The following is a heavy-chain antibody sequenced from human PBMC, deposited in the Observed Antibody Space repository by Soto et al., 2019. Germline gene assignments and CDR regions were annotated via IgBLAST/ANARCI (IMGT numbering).Heavy chain of an antibody. CDR1: GVTFSSYA. CDR2: IIPIFGTA. V-gene: IGHV1-69*13. D-gene: IGHD1-7*01. J-gene: IGHJ6*02. Sequence: SVKVSCKASGVTFSSYAISWVRQAPGQGLEWMGGIIPIFGTANYAQKFQGRVTITADESTSTAYMELSSLRSEDTAVYYCARDIRPGTKGYYYYGMDVWGQGTTVTVSS. CDR3: ARDIRPGTKGYYYYGMDV.